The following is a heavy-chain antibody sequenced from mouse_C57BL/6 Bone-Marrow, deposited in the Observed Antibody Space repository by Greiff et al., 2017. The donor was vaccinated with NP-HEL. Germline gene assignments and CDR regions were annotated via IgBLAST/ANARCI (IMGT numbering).Heavy chain of an antibody. CDR3: ACYYDYDGFAY. CDR2: IYPGDGDT. Sequence: VKVVESGPELVKPGASVKISCKASGYAFSSSWMNWVKQRPGKGLEWIGRIYPGDGDTNYNGKFKGKATLTADKSSSTAYMQLSSLTSEASAVYVCACYYDYDGFAYWGQGTLVTVSA. D-gene: IGHD2-4*01. V-gene: IGHV1-82*01. J-gene: IGHJ3*01. CDR1: GYAFSSSW.